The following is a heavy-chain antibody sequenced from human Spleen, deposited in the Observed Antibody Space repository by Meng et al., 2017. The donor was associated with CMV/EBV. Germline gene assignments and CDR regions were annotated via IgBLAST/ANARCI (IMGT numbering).Heavy chain of an antibody. J-gene: IGHJ6*02. Sequence: GESLRISCAASGFTFSSYWMSWVRQAPGKGLEWVANIKQDGSEKYYVDSVKGRFTISKDNAKNSLYLQMNSLRAEDTAVYYCARDSSSSGNGYYYYGMDGWGQGATVTVSS. CDR2: IKQDGSEK. D-gene: IGHD6-6*01. CDR1: GFTFSSYW. V-gene: IGHV3-7*01. CDR3: ARDSSSSGNGYYYYGMDG.